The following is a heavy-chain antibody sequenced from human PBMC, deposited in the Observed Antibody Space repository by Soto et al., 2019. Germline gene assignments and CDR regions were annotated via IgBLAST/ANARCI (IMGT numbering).Heavy chain of an antibody. J-gene: IGHJ5*02. CDR1: GYSFTNDD. D-gene: IGHD3-16*01. CDR3: ARMATFGALNWFDP. CDR2: MNPGSGDT. V-gene: IGHV1-8*01. Sequence: ASVKVSCKASGYSFTNDDVSWVRQATGQGLEWMGWMNPGSGDTGYAQKFQGRVTMTRDISIATAYMELSSLRSDDTAIYYCARMATFGALNWFDPWGQGTLVTVSS.